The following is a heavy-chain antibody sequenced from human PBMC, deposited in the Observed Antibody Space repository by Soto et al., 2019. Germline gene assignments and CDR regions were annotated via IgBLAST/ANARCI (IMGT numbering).Heavy chain of an antibody. CDR2: IYTSGST. CDR1: GGSISSYY. D-gene: IGHD2-8*01. CDR3: ARGRTPRYCTNGVCYTAGFDP. J-gene: IGHJ5*02. V-gene: IGHV4-4*07. Sequence: PSETLSLTCTVSGGSISSYYWSWIRQPAGKGLEWIGRIYTSGSTNYNPSLKSRVTMSVDTSKNQFSLKLSSVTAADTAVYYCARGRTPRYCTNGVCYTAGFDPWGQGTLVTVSS.